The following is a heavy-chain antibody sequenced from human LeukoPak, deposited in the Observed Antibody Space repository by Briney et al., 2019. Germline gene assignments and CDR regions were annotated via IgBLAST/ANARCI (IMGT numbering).Heavy chain of an antibody. CDR1: GFTVSSNY. V-gene: IGHV3-66*01. Sequence: GGSLRLSCAASGFTVSSNYMSWVRQTPGKGLEWVSVIYSGGSTYYADSVKGRFTISRDNSKNTLYLQMNSLRAEDTAVYYCAREQQLVLRLDYWGQGTLVTVYS. J-gene: IGHJ4*02. CDR3: AREQQLVLRLDY. CDR2: IYSGGST. D-gene: IGHD6-13*01.